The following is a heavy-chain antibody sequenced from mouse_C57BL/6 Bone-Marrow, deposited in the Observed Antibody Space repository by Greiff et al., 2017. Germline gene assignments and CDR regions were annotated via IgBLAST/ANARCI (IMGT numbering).Heavy chain of an antibody. V-gene: IGHV2-2*01. D-gene: IGHD1-1*01. CDR1: GFSLTSYG. Sequence: VKLQESGPGLVQPSQSLSITCTVSGFSLTSYGVHWVRQSPGKGLEWLGVIWSGGSTDYNAAFISRLSISKDNSKSQVFFKMNSLQADDTAIYYCARNYYYCYYYAMDYWGQGTSVTVSS. CDR3: ARNYYYCYYYAMDY. CDR2: IWSGGST. J-gene: IGHJ4*01.